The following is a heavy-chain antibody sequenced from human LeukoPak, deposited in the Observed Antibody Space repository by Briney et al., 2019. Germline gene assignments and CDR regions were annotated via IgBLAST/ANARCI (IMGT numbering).Heavy chain of an antibody. CDR3: ARARYCSGGSCLLGDYYYYYMDV. D-gene: IGHD2-15*01. Sequence: ASVKVSCKASGYTFSNYDVNWLRQAPGQGLEWMGWISAYNGNTNYAQKLQGRVTMTTDTSTSTAYMELRSLRSDDTAVYYCARARYCSGGSCLLGDYYYYYMDVWGKGTTVTVSS. V-gene: IGHV1-18*01. J-gene: IGHJ6*03. CDR2: ISAYNGNT. CDR1: GYTFSNYD.